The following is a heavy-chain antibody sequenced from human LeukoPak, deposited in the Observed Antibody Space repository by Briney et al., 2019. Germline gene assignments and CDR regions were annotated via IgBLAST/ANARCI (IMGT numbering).Heavy chain of an antibody. Sequence: PGGSLRLSCATSGFTFDDYGMSWVRQAPGKGLEWGSGINWNGGSTGYADSVKGRFSISRDNAKNALYLQMNSLRAEDTALYYCASGVVAANYFDYWGQGTLVTVSS. V-gene: IGHV3-20*04. CDR3: ASGVVAANYFDY. J-gene: IGHJ4*02. CDR1: GFTFDDYG. D-gene: IGHD2-15*01. CDR2: INWNGGST.